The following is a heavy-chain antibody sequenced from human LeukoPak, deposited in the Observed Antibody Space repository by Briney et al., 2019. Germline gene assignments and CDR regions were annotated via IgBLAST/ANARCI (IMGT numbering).Heavy chain of an antibody. D-gene: IGHD3-22*01. Sequence: SETLSLTCTVSGGSIISDTYYWGWIRQTPGKGLEYVGTMIYSGSTYYNPSLKSRVTISVDTSKNQFSLKLSSVTAADTAVYYCARYSIVGNWFDPWGQGTLVTVSS. CDR3: ARYSIVGNWFDP. CDR1: GGSIISDTYY. J-gene: IGHJ5*02. V-gene: IGHV4-39*07. CDR2: MIYSGST.